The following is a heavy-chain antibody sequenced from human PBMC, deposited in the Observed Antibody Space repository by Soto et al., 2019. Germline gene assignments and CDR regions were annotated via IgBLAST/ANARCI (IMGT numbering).Heavy chain of an antibody. CDR1: GYTFTSYY. V-gene: IGHV1-46*01. Sequence: QVQLVQSGAEVKKPGASVKVSCKASGYTFTSYYMHWVQQAPGQGLEWMGVINPNGVYTNYAQKFQGRVTMTRDTSTTTVYMELSSPRSDDTAVYYCARAAAAGNGRRVDVWGQGTTVTVSS. J-gene: IGHJ6*02. CDR3: ARAAAAGNGRRVDV. D-gene: IGHD6-13*01. CDR2: INPNGVYT.